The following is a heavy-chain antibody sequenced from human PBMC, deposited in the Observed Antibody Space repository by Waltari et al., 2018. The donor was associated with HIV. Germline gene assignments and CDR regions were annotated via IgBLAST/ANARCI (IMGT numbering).Heavy chain of an antibody. V-gene: IGHV4-30-2*01. CDR1: GGSISSGGYS. Sequence: QLQLQESGSGLVKPSQTLSLTCAVSGGSISSGGYSWSWIRQPPGKGLEWIGYIYHSGSTYYNPSLKSRVTISVDRSKNQFSLKLSSVTAADTAVYYCARDSIGDSSGYFDYWGQGTLVTVSS. CDR2: IYHSGST. CDR3: ARDSIGDSSGYFDY. D-gene: IGHD3-22*01. J-gene: IGHJ4*02.